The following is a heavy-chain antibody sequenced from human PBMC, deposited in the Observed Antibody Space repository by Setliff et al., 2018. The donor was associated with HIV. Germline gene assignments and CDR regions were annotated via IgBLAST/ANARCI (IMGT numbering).Heavy chain of an antibody. Sequence: KPSETLSLTCTVSGGSIGGYHWSWVRQPPGRGLEWIGYVSYSGSTSYNPSLNSRVSMSVDTSRDQISLTLTSVTAADTAVYYCARTRGRAPVSYYFDNWGQGRLVTVSS. CDR3: ARTRGRAPVSYYFDN. V-gene: IGHV4-59*01. D-gene: IGHD2-2*01. CDR2: VSYSGST. CDR1: GGSIGGYH. J-gene: IGHJ4*02.